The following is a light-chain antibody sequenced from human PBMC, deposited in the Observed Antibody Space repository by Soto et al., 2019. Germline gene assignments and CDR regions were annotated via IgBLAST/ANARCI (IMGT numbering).Light chain of an antibody. J-gene: IGLJ3*02. Sequence: QPVLTQPPSVSGAPGQRVTISCTGSSSNIGAGFDVHWYQQLPGTPPKLLIYGDTKRPSGVPDRFSGSRSGTSVSLAITGLQAEDEADYYCQSYDRSLSGVFGGGTKLTVL. CDR2: GDT. CDR3: QSYDRSLSGV. CDR1: SSNIGAGFD. V-gene: IGLV1-40*01.